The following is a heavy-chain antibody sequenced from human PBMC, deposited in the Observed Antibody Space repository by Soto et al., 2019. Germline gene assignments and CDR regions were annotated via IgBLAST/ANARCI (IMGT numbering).Heavy chain of an antibody. Sequence: QVQLVESGGGVVQPGRSLRLSCAASGFTFSSYGMHWVRQAPGKGLEWVAVISYDGSNKYYADSVKGRFTISRDNSKNTLYLQMNSLRAEDTAVYYCAKTAVAGPEDFDYWGQGTLVTVSS. J-gene: IGHJ4*02. D-gene: IGHD6-19*01. V-gene: IGHV3-30*18. CDR1: GFTFSSYG. CDR3: AKTAVAGPEDFDY. CDR2: ISYDGSNK.